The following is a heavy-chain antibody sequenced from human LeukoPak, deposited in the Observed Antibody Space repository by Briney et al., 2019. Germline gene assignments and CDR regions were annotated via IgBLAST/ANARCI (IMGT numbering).Heavy chain of an antibody. J-gene: IGHJ4*02. D-gene: IGHD2-2*02. CDR2: ISYDGSNK. Sequence: GRSLRLSCAGSGSTFSSYAMHWVRQAPGKGLEWVAVISYDGSNKYYADSVKGRFTISRDNSKNTLYLQMNSLRAEDTAVYYCARDPYQLLYFDYWGQGTLVTVSS. V-gene: IGHV3-30*04. CDR1: GSTFSSYA. CDR3: ARDPYQLLYFDY.